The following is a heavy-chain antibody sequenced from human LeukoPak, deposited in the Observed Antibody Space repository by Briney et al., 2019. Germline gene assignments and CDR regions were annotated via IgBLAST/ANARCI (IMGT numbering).Heavy chain of an antibody. CDR3: ARGGYSGYDWGT. D-gene: IGHD5-12*01. J-gene: IGHJ5*02. V-gene: IGHV4-31*03. CDR2: IYYSGST. Sequence: SETLSLTCTVSGGSISSGGYYWSWIRQHPGKGLEWIGYIYYSGSTYYSPSLKSRVTISVDTSKNQFSLKLSSVTAADTAVYYCARGGYSGYDWGTWGQGTLVTVSS. CDR1: GGSISSGGYY.